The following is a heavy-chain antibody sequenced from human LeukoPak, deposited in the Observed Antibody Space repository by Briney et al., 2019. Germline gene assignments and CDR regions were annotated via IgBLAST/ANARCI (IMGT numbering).Heavy chain of an antibody. CDR2: ISAYNGNT. Sequence: ASVKVSCKTSGYTFTSYAISWVRQAPGQGLEWMGWISAYNGNTDYAQKFQGRVTMTTDTSTSTAYMELRSLRSDDTAVYYCASRGFRYGVHFDYWGQGTLVTVSS. D-gene: IGHD1-1*01. CDR1: GYTFTSYA. J-gene: IGHJ4*02. CDR3: ASRGFRYGVHFDY. V-gene: IGHV1-18*01.